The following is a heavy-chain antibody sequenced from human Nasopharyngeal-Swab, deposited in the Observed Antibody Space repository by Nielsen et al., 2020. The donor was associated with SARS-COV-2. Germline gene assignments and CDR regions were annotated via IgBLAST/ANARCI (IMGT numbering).Heavy chain of an antibody. CDR3: TTDSSGYGNY. J-gene: IGHJ4*02. CDR1: GFTFSNAW. D-gene: IGHD5-12*01. V-gene: IGHV3-15*01. CDR2: IKRKSDGGTT. Sequence: GALKISCAASGFTFSNAWMSWVRQAPGKGLEWVGRIKRKSDGGTTDYAAPVKGRFTISRDDSKNTLYLQMNSLKTEDTAVYYCTTDSSGYGNYWGQGTLVTVSS.